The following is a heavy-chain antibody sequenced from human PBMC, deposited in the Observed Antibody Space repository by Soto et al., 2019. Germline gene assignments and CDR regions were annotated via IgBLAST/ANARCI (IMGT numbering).Heavy chain of an antibody. D-gene: IGHD6-25*01. J-gene: IGHJ4*02. Sequence: EVQMLESGGGLVQPGGSLRLSCTGSGFTFSSYGMSWVRQAPGKGLEWVSGISGGGPPTYYADSVRGRFTISRDNSKNTLYLKMNSLRAEDTAVYYCAIRTYSTGWYYLDLWGRGTLVTVSA. CDR3: AIRTYSTGWYYLDL. CDR2: ISGGGPPT. CDR1: GFTFSSYG. V-gene: IGHV3-23*01.